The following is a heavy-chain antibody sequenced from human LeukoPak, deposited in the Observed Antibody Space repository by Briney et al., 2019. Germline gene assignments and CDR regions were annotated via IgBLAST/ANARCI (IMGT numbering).Heavy chain of an antibody. Sequence: PSETLSLTCTVSGGSISSYYWSWIRQPAGKGLEWIGRIYTSGNTKYNPSLKSRATMSVDTSKNQFSLKLSSVTAADTAVYYCASQYSSSWYDYYYYGMDVWGQGTTVTVSS. J-gene: IGHJ6*02. D-gene: IGHD6-13*01. CDR3: ASQYSSSWYDYYYYGMDV. V-gene: IGHV4-4*07. CDR2: IYTSGNT. CDR1: GGSISSYY.